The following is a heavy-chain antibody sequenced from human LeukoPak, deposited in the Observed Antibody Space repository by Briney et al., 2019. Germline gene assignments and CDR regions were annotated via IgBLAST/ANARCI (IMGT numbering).Heavy chain of an antibody. D-gene: IGHD3-10*01. CDR2: IKQDGSET. V-gene: IGHV3-7*01. CDR1: GFTFKTYW. Sequence: TGGSLRLSCAGSGFTFKTYWLTWVRQAPGEGLEWVGNIKQDGSETYYGDSVKGRFTISRDNAKNSMYLQMNNLRAEDTAVYYCARDYYASGSHDYWGQGTLVTVSS. J-gene: IGHJ4*02. CDR3: ARDYYASGSHDY.